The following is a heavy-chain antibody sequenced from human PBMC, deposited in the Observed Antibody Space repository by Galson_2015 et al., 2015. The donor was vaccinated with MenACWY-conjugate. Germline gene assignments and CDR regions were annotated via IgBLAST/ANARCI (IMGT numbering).Heavy chain of an antibody. V-gene: IGHV3-13*04. Sequence: SLRLSCAASGFTFRSNDMHWVRHGLGKGLEWVSAIGPSGDTYYPGSVKGRFTISRENARNSLYLQMISLRAGDTAVYYCARSYYYGSGSYYGWYFDLWGQGTLVTVSS. D-gene: IGHD3-10*01. CDR1: GFTFRSND. CDR3: ARSYYYGSGSYYGWYFDL. CDR2: IGPSGDT. J-gene: IGHJ2*01.